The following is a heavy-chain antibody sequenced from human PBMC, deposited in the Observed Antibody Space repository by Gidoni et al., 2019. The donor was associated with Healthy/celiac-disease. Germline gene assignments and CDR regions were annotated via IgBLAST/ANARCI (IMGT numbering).Heavy chain of an antibody. V-gene: IGHV4-34*01. J-gene: IGHJ5*02. D-gene: IGHD2-2*01. CDR1: GGSFCGYY. Sequence: QLQLQPWGAGLLKPSATLSLTCAVYGGSFCGYYWGGTRQPPGKGLEWIGEINHSGSTNYNPSLKSRVTISVDTSKNQFSLKLSSVTAADTAVYYCARDPFGGSSTGNWFDPWGQGTLVTVSS. CDR2: INHSGST. CDR3: ARDPFGGSSTGNWFDP.